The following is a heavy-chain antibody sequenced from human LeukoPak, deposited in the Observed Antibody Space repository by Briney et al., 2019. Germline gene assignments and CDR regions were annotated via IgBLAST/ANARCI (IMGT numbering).Heavy chain of an antibody. Sequence: SETLSLTCTVSGGSISSYYWGWIRQPPGKGLEWIGYIYYSGSTNYNPSLKSRVTISVDTSKNQFSLKLSSVTAADTAVYYCAREGRNYDILTGYYDAFDIWGQGTMVTVSS. D-gene: IGHD3-9*01. CDR2: IYYSGST. J-gene: IGHJ3*02. CDR1: GGSISSYY. V-gene: IGHV4-59*01. CDR3: AREGRNYDILTGYYDAFDI.